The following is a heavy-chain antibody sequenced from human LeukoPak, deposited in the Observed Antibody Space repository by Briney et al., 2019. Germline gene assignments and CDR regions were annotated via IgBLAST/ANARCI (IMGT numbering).Heavy chain of an antibody. CDR1: GGFISSGGYY. CDR3: ARGPAGSYFHVPDF. CDR2: IYYSGST. J-gene: IGHJ4*02. V-gene: IGHV4-31*03. Sequence: SETLSLTRTVSGGFISSGGYYWTWIRQPSGKGLECIGYIYYSGSTYYNPSLKSRISISLDTSKNQFSLKLSSVTAADTAVYFCARGPAGSYFHVPDFWGQGTLVTVSS. D-gene: IGHD3-10*01.